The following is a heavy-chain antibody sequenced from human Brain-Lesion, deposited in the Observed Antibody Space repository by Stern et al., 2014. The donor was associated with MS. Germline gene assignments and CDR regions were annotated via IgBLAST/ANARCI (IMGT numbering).Heavy chain of an antibody. V-gene: IGHV3-9*01. D-gene: IGHD1-14*01. Sequence: VQLVESGGDLVQPGRSLRLSCAAFGFTFDDYAMHWVRQGPGTGLEWVAGISWNSGTIGYADSVKGRFTTSRDNAYSSLYLQMNSLRPEDTALYYCARDITGSSAYFAYWGQGTLVTVSS. CDR1: GFTFDDYA. CDR3: ARDITGSSAYFAY. CDR2: ISWNSGTI. J-gene: IGHJ4*02.